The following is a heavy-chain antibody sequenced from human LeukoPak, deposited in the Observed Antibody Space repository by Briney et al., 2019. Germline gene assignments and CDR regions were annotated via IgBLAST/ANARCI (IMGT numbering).Heavy chain of an antibody. J-gene: IGHJ5*02. CDR1: GGSISGYY. CDR3: ARAGGYCSGGSCYSNWFDP. CDR2: IRYTGST. D-gene: IGHD2-15*01. V-gene: IGHV4-59*08. Sequence: SETLSLTCTVSGGSISGYYWTWIRQSPGKRPEWLAYIRYTGSTNYNPSLKSRVTISVDTSKNQFSLTLTSVTAADTAVYYCARAGGYCSGGSCYSNWFDPWGQGTLVTVSS.